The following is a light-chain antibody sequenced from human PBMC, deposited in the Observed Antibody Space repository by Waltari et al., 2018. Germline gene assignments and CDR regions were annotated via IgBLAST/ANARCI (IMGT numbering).Light chain of an antibody. J-gene: IGKJ1*01. Sequence: DIVMTQSPDSLAVSLGERATINCKSSQRVLYSSNNKNYLAWYQQKPGQPPKLLIYWASTRESGVPDRFSGSGSGTYFTLTISSLQAEDVAVYFCQQYYSTPWTFGQGTKVEIK. V-gene: IGKV4-1*01. CDR2: WAS. CDR3: QQYYSTPWT. CDR1: QRVLYSSNNKNY.